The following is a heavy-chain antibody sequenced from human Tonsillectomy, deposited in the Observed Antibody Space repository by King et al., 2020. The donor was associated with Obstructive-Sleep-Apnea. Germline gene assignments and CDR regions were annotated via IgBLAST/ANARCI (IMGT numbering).Heavy chain of an antibody. CDR3: TRATHYDFRSGYYPDY. D-gene: IGHD3-3*01. J-gene: IGHJ4*02. CDR2: IRSKAYGATT. Sequence: VQLVESGGGLVQPGRSLRLSCTASGFAFGDYAMSWFRQAPGKGLEWVGFIRSKAYGATTEYAASVKGRFTISRDDSKSIAYLQMNILKTEDTAVYYCTRATHYDFRSGYYPDYWGQGMLVTVSS. CDR1: GFAFGDYA. V-gene: IGHV3-49*03.